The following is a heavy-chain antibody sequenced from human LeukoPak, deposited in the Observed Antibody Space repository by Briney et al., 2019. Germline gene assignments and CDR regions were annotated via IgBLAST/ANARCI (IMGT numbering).Heavy chain of an antibody. CDR2: IGSSCTTI. CDR3: ARDRHYYDSSGYLGPRGMDV. D-gene: IGHD3-22*01. CDR1: GFTFSSYE. J-gene: IGHJ6*02. Sequence: PGESLRLSCAASGFTFSSYEMNWVRHAPGPGLELVSYIGSSCTTIYYADSVKGRFTISRDNAKNSLYLQMNSLRAEDTAVYYCARDRHYYDSSGYLGPRGMDVWGQGTTVTVSS. V-gene: IGHV3-48*03.